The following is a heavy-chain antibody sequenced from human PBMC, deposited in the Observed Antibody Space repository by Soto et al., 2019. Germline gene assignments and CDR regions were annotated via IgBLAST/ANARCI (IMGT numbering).Heavy chain of an antibody. CDR2: IIPIFGTA. V-gene: IGHV1-69*01. J-gene: IGHJ6*02. Sequence: QVQLVQSGAEVKKPGSSVNVSCKASGGTFSSYAISWVRQAPGQGLEWMGGIIPIFGTANYAQKFQGRVTITADESTSTAYMELSSLRSEDTAVYYCAREWGDGYNENYYGMDVWGQGTTVTVSS. CDR3: AREWGDGYNENYYGMDV. D-gene: IGHD5-12*01. CDR1: GGTFSSYA.